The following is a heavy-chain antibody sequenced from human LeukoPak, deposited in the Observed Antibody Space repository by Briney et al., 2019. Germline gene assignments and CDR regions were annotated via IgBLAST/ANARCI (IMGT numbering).Heavy chain of an antibody. D-gene: IGHD6-13*01. J-gene: IGHJ4*02. Sequence: ASVTVSCKASGYTFTSYGISWVRQAPGQGLEWMGRISAYNGNTNYAQKLQGRVTMTTDTSTSTAYMELRSLRSDDTAVYYCATSSSSWYYFDYWGQGTLVTVSS. V-gene: IGHV1-18*04. CDR2: ISAYNGNT. CDR3: ATSSSSWYYFDY. CDR1: GYTFTSYG.